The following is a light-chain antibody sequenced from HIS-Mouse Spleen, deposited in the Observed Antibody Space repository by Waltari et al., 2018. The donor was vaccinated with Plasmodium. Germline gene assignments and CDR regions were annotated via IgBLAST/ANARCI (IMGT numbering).Light chain of an antibody. Sequence: DIQLTQSPSFLPASVGARVTITCRASQGISSYLAWYQQKPGKAPKLLIYAASTLHSGVPSRFSGSGSGTEFTLTISSLQPEDFATYYCQQLNSYPYTFGQGTKLEIK. CDR1: QGISSY. J-gene: IGKJ2*01. CDR2: AAS. CDR3: QQLNSYPYT. V-gene: IGKV1-9*01.